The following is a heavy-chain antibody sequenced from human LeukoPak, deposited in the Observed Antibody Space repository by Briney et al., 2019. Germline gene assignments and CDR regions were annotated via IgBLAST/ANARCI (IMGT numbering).Heavy chain of an antibody. CDR3: AGPSRGGINWYFDL. CDR2: IIPIFGTA. V-gene: IGHV1-69*13. J-gene: IGHJ2*01. Sequence: SVTVSFKASGGTFSGYAISWVRQAPGQGLEWMGGIIPIFGTANYAQKFQGRVTITADESTSTAYMELSSLRSEDTAVYYCAGPSRGGINWYFDLWGRGTLVTVSS. CDR1: GGTFSGYA. D-gene: IGHD3-16*01.